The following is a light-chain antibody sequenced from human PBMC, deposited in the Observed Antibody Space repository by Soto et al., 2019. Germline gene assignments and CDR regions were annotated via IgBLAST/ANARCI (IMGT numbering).Light chain of an antibody. Sequence: ENVLTQSPGTLSLSPGERATLSCRASQTVTNSFFAWYQQKPGQAPRLLIYTTSTRAPGIPARFSGSGSGTEFTLTISSLQSEDVAVYYCQQYNNWPDSFGGGTKVEIK. CDR2: TTS. J-gene: IGKJ4*01. V-gene: IGKV3-15*01. CDR1: QTVTNS. CDR3: QQYNNWPDS.